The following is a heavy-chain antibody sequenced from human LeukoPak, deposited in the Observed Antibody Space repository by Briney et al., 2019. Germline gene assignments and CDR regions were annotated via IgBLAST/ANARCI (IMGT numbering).Heavy chain of an antibody. V-gene: IGHV3-30-3*01. Sequence: GGSLRLSCAASGFTFSSYAMHWVRQAPGKGLEWVAVISYDGSNKYYADSVKGRFTISRDNSKSTLYLQMNSLRAEDTAVYYCARADRGYSYGPFPWGQGTLVTVSS. CDR3: ARADRGYSYGPFP. D-gene: IGHD5-18*01. J-gene: IGHJ5*02. CDR1: GFTFSSYA. CDR2: ISYDGSNK.